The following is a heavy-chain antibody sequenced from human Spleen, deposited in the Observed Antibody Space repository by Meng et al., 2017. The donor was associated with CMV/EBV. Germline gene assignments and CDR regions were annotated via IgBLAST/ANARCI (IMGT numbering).Heavy chain of an antibody. J-gene: IGHJ4*02. CDR3: AKVPTRGWPNYFDY. CDR1: GFTFDDFT. CDR2: ISWNSGSI. V-gene: IGHV3-9*01. Sequence: SLKISCAASGFTFDDFTMHWVRQPPGKGLEWVSGISWNSGSIGYAASVKGRFTISRDNAKNSLYLQMNSLRAEDTALYYCAKVPTRGWPNYFDYWGQGTLVTVSS.